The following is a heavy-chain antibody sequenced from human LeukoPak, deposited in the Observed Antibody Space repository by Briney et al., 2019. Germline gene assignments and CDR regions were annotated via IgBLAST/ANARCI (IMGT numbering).Heavy chain of an antibody. CDR3: ARPLRYCSSTSCTTGGFDP. J-gene: IGHJ5*02. Sequence: GEALKISFKGSGYSFTSYWIGWGRPMPGKGGEWMGIIYPGDCDTRYSPSFQGQVTISADKSISTAYLQWSSLKASDTAMYYCARPLRYCSSTSCTTGGFDPWGQGTLVTVSS. CDR2: IYPGDCDT. V-gene: IGHV5-51*01. D-gene: IGHD2-2*01. CDR1: GYSFTSYW.